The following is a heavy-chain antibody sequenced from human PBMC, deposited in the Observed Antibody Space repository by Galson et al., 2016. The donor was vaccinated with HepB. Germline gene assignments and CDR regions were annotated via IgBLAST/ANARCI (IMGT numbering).Heavy chain of an antibody. CDR3: WGDDY. CDR1: GFSVSNDW. Sequence: SLRLSCAASGFSVSNDWMHWVRQAPGKGLEWVGLLKRKSDGGTANYAAPLKGRFTISRDDSKNTLYLQMNSHMTEDTGVYYCWGDDYWGQGTLVTVSS. CDR2: LKRKSDGGTA. D-gene: IGHD2-21*02. J-gene: IGHJ4*02. V-gene: IGHV3-15*01.